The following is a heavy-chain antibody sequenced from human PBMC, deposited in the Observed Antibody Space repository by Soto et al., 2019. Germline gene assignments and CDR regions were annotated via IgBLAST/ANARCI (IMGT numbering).Heavy chain of an antibody. V-gene: IGHV4-4*02. CDR3: ARSAGWYAIHA. Sequence: QVQLQESGPGLVKPSGTLSLTCAVSGDSVSSPYYWCWVRQSPGKGLEWIGEVFHTGTTSYNPSLRSRGTISMDKSINQFSLDLSSVTAAHTAVYYCARSAGWYAIHAWGPGTLVIVSS. D-gene: IGHD6-19*01. CDR2: VFHTGTT. CDR1: GDSVSSPYY. J-gene: IGHJ5*02.